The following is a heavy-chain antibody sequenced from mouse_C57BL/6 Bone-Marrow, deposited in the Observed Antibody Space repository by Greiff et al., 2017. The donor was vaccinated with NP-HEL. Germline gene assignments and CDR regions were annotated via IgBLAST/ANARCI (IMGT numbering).Heavy chain of an antibody. D-gene: IGHD2-1*01. CDR2: INPSSGYT. V-gene: IGHV1-7*01. Sequence: QVQLQQSGAELAKPGASVKLSCKASGYTFTSYWMHWVKQRPGQGLEWIGYINPSSGYTKYNQKFKDKATLTADKSSSTAYMQLSSLTYEDSAVYYCARRDDGNYDAMDYWGQGTSVTVSS. CDR3: ARRDDGNYDAMDY. CDR1: GYTFTSYW. J-gene: IGHJ4*01.